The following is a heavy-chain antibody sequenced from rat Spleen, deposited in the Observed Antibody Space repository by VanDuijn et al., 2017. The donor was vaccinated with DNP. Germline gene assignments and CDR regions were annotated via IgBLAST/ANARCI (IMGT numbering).Heavy chain of an antibody. J-gene: IGHJ4*01. D-gene: IGHD1-11*01. Sequence: EVQLVESGGGLVQPGRSLKLSCAASGFTFSDYNMTWVRQAPKKGLEWVATISYDGVRSYYRDSVRGRFTVSRDDATSTLYLQMDSLRSEDTATYYCTRPRGSYGGYRVDAWGQGISVSVSS. V-gene: IGHV5S10*01. CDR1: GFTFSDYN. CDR3: TRPRGSYGGYRVDA. CDR2: ISYDGVRS.